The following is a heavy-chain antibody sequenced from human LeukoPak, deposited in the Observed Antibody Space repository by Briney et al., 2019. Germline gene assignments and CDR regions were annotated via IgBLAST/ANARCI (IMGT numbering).Heavy chain of an antibody. J-gene: IGHJ4*02. CDR2: IRYDGSNK. CDR3: ARDGESRLYYYDSSGRYYFDY. CDR1: GFTFSSYG. Sequence: GGSLRLSCAASGFTFSSYGMHWVRQAPGKGLEWVAFIRYDGSNKYYADSVKGRFTISRDNSKNTLYLQMNSLRAEDTAVYYCARDGESRLYYYDSSGRYYFDYWGQGTLVTVSS. V-gene: IGHV3-30*02. D-gene: IGHD3-22*01.